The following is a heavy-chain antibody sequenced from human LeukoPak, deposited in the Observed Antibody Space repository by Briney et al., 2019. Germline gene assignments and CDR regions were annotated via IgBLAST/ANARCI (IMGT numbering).Heavy chain of an antibody. CDR2: ISGSGGST. D-gene: IGHD3-10*01. V-gene: IGHV3-23*01. CDR1: GFTFSSYA. J-gene: IGHJ4*02. Sequence: GGSLRLPCAASGFTFSSYAMSWVRQAPGKGLEWVSAISGSGGSTYYADSVKGRFTISRDNSKNTLYLQMNSLRAEDTAVYYCAKGSGEFVDYFDYWGQGTLVTVSS. CDR3: AKGSGEFVDYFDY.